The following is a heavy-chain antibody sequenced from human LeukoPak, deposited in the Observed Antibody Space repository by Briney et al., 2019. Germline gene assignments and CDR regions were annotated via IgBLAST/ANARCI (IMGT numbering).Heavy chain of an antibody. Sequence: ASVKVSCKVSGYTLTELSMHWVRQAPGKGHKWMGGFDPEDGETIYAQKFQGRVTMTEDTSTDTAYMELSSLRSEDTAVYYCATDSGYSSTKGPFYYYYGMDVWGQGTTVTVSS. J-gene: IGHJ6*02. CDR3: ATDSGYSSTKGPFYYYYGMDV. D-gene: IGHD6-13*01. V-gene: IGHV1-24*01. CDR1: GYTLTELS. CDR2: FDPEDGET.